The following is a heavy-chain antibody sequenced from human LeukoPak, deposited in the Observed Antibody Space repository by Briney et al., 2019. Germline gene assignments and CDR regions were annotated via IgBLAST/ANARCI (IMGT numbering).Heavy chain of an antibody. CDR3: ARGRDIVVVTAMDY. V-gene: IGHV3-21*01. J-gene: IGHJ4*02. D-gene: IGHD2-21*02. CDR2: ISSSSSYI. CDR1: GFTFSSYS. Sequence: GGSLRLSCAASGFTFSSYSMNWVRQAPGKGLEWVSSISSSSSYIYYADSVKGRFTISRDNAKNSLYLQMNSLRAEDTAVYYCARGRDIVVVTAMDYWGQGTLVTVSS.